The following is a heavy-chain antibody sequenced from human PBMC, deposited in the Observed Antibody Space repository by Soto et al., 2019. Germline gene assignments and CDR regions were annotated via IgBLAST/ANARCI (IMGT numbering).Heavy chain of an antibody. J-gene: IGHJ4*02. CDR3: ATSFGSGSRAFDY. V-gene: IGHV5-51*01. Sequence: GESLKISCKGSGYSFTSYWIGWVRQMPGKGLEWMGIIYPGDSDTRYSPSFQGQVTISADKSISTAYLQWNSLKASDTAVYYCATSFGSGSRAFDYWGQGALVTVSS. CDR2: IYPGDSDT. D-gene: IGHD3-10*01. CDR1: GYSFTSYW.